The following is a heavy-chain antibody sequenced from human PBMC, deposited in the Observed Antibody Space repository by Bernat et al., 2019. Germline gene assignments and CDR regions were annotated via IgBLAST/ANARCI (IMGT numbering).Heavy chain of an antibody. D-gene: IGHD1-7*01. Sequence: EVQLVESGGGLVQPGRSLRLSCAASGFTFDDYAMHWVRQAPGKGLEWVSGISWNSGSIGYADSVKGRFTISRDNAKNSLYLQMNSLRAEDTALYYCAKDRYWNSAFDYWGQGTLVTVSS. J-gene: IGHJ4*02. CDR1: GFTFDDYA. CDR2: ISWNSGSI. CDR3: AKDRYWNSAFDY. V-gene: IGHV3-9*01.